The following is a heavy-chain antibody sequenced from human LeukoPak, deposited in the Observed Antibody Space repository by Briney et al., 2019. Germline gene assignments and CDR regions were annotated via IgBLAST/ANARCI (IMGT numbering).Heavy chain of an antibody. V-gene: IGHV4-34*01. CDR1: GGSFSGYY. CDR2: INHSGST. J-gene: IGHJ4*02. CDR3: ASRPAGTTWYGVFDY. D-gene: IGHD6-13*01. Sequence: SETLSLTCAVYGGSFSGYYWSWIRQPPGKGLEWGGEINHSGSTNYNPSLRSRVTMSLDTSRDQFSLRLSSVTAADTAIYYCASRPAGTTWYGVFDYWSRGTLVSVSS.